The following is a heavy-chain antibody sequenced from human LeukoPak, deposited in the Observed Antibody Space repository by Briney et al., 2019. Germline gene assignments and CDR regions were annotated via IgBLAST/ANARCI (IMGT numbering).Heavy chain of an antibody. V-gene: IGHV4-30-2*01. CDR2: IYQSGNT. D-gene: IGHD5-24*01. CDR1: GGSISSGGYY. J-gene: IGHJ4*02. Sequence: SETLSLTCTVSGGSISSGGYYWSWIRQPPGKGLEWIGYIYQSGNTFYNPSLKSRVNILLDRSKNQISLRLTSVTAADTAVYYCARAESRDGYRGIDFWGQGTLVTVSS. CDR3: ARAESRDGYRGIDF.